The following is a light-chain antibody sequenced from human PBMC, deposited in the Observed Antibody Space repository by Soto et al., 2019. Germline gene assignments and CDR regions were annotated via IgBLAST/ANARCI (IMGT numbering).Light chain of an antibody. V-gene: IGKV1-5*01. Sequence: DIQMTQSPATLSASVGDRVTITCRASQSISSWLAWYQQKPGKAPKLLIYDASSLESGVPSRFSGSGSGTAFTLTISSLQPYDFSTYYCQQYNSYRPTFCQGTKLEIK. CDR3: QQYNSYRPT. CDR2: DAS. J-gene: IGKJ2*01. CDR1: QSISSW.